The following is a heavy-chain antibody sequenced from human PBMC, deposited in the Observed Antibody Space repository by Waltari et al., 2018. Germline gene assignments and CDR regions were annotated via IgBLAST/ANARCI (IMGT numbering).Heavy chain of an antibody. CDR1: GYSISSGYY. Sequence: QVQLQESGPGLVKPSETLSLTCTVSGYSISSGYYWGWIRQPPGKGLEWIGSIYHSGSTYYNPSLKSRVTISVDTSKNQFSLKLSSVTAADTAVYYCASYDYIWGSYRFSDYWGQGTLVTVSS. D-gene: IGHD3-16*02. CDR2: IYHSGST. J-gene: IGHJ4*02. CDR3: ASYDYIWGSYRFSDY. V-gene: IGHV4-38-2*02.